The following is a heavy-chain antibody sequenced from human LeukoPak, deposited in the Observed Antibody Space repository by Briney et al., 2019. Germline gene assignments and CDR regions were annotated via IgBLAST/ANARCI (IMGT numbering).Heavy chain of an antibody. CDR1: GYTLTELS. V-gene: IGHV1-24*01. CDR3: ATTHYYDSSGYYPWYFDL. Sequence: VASVKVSCKVSGYTLTELSMHWVRQAPGKGLEWMGGFDPEDGETIYAQKFQGRVTMTEDTSTDTAYMELSSLRSEDTAVYYCATTHYYDSSGYYPWYFDLWGRGTLVTVSS. CDR2: FDPEDGET. D-gene: IGHD3-22*01. J-gene: IGHJ2*01.